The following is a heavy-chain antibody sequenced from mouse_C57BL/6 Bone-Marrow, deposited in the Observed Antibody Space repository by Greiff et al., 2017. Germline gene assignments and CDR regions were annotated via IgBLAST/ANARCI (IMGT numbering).Heavy chain of an antibody. J-gene: IGHJ3*01. D-gene: IGHD2-3*01. CDR1: EYEFPSHD. Sequence: EVKLVESGGGLVQPGESLKLSCESNEYEFPSHDISWVHQSPEKRLELIAAINRDGGSTYHPDTMEGRFIISRDNTKKTLYLQMSSLRSEDTALYYCARPSMMVTTAYWGQGTLVTVSA. CDR3: ARPSMMVTTAY. CDR2: INRDGGST. V-gene: IGHV5-2*01.